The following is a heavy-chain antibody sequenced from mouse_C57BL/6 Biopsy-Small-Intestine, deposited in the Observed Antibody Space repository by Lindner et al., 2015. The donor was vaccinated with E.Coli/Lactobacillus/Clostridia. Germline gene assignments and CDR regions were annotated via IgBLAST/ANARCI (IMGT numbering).Heavy chain of an antibody. CDR2: INPNYGTT. CDR3: ARSDYDGRYYAMDY. V-gene: IGHV1-39*01. Sequence: EVQLQESGPEPVKPGASVKISCKASGYSFTDYNMNWVKQSNGKSLEWIGVINPNYGTTSYNQKFKGKATLTVDQSSSTAYMQLNSLTSEDSAVYYCARSDYDGRYYAMDYWGQGTSVTVSS. D-gene: IGHD2-4*01. CDR1: GYSFTDYN. J-gene: IGHJ4*01.